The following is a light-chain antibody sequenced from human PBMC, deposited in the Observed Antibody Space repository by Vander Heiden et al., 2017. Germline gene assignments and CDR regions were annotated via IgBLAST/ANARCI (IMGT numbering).Light chain of an antibody. CDR3: GSYEGSTTL. J-gene: IGLJ2*01. Sequence: QSALTQPASVSGSPGQSITISCTGTSSDVGNYNLVSWYQQHPGKAPNLIIYEVNKRPSGVSNHFSGSKSGNTASLTISGLQAEDEADYYCGSYEGSTTLFGGGTKVTV. CDR2: EVN. V-gene: IGLV2-23*02. CDR1: SSDVGNYNL.